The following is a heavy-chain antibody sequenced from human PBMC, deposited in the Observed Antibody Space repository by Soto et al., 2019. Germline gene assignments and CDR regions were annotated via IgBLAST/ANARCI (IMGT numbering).Heavy chain of an antibody. CDR3: AAGSGSRLQYFDWLSNTDYYYYGMDV. J-gene: IGHJ6*02. D-gene: IGHD3-9*01. CDR2: IYYSGST. V-gene: IGHV4-61*01. Sequence: PSETLSLTCTVSGGSISSGYYYWSWIRQPPGKGLEWIGYIYYSGSTNYNPSLKSRVTISVDTSKNQFSLKLSSVTAADTAVYYCAAGSGSRLQYFDWLSNTDYYYYGMDVWGQGTTVTVSS. CDR1: GGSISSGYYY.